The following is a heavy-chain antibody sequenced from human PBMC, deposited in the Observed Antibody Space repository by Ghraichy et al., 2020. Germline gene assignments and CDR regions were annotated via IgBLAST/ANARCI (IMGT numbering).Heavy chain of an antibody. CDR2: IDRSGYT. V-gene: IGHV4-34*01. J-gene: IGHJ4*02. CDR1: GGSFSGYY. CDR3: ARASSSYDNSGWYKEAGQVTY. Sequence: ESLNISCAVFGGSFSGYYWSWIRQSPGKGLEWIGDIDRSGYTNYNPSLRSRFTISLDTSKNQFSLRLTSVTAADTAVYYCARASSSYDNSGWYKEAGQVTYWGQGTRVTVSS. D-gene: IGHD6-19*01.